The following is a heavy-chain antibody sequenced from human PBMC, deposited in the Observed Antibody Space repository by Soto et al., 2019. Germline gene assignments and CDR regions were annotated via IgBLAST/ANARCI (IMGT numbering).Heavy chain of an antibody. Sequence: PGGSLRLSCAASGFTFSSYAMHWVRQAPGKGLEWVAVISYDGSNKYYADSVKGRFTISRDNSKNTLYLQMNSLRAEDTAVYYCARAYSSSSLRYNWFDPWGQGTLVTVSS. J-gene: IGHJ5*02. CDR3: ARAYSSSSLRYNWFDP. CDR2: ISYDGSNK. D-gene: IGHD6-6*01. V-gene: IGHV3-30-3*01. CDR1: GFTFSSYA.